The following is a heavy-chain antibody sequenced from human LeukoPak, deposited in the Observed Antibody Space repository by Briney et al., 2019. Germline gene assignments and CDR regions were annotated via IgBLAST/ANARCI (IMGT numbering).Heavy chain of an antibody. D-gene: IGHD5-24*01. CDR1: GFTFKSYP. CDR2: ISSNGGST. J-gene: IGHJ4*02. Sequence: PGGSLRLSCSAAGFTFKSYPMHWVRQAPGKGLEFVSAISSNGGSTYYADSVKGRLTISRDNSKNSLYLQMNSLRAEDTAVYYCARDDGWGQGTLVTVSS. CDR3: ARDDG. V-gene: IGHV3-64*04.